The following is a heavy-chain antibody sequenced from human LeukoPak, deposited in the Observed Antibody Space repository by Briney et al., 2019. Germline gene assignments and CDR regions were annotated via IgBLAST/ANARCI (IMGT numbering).Heavy chain of an antibody. CDR1: GYTFTGYY. D-gene: IGHD1-26*01. J-gene: IGHJ4*02. V-gene: IGHV1-2*02. Sequence: ASVKVSCKASGYTFTGYYMHWVRRAPGQGLEWMGWINPNSGDANYAQKFQGRVTMTRDTSISTAYMELSRLRSDNTAVYYCARAGPLYSGAYLGYWGQGTLVTVSS. CDR3: ARAGPLYSGAYLGY. CDR2: INPNSGDA.